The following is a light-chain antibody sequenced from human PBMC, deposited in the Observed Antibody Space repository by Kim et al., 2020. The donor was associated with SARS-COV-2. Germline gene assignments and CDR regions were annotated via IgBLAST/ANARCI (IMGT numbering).Light chain of an antibody. V-gene: IGLV3-21*04. CDR3: QVWDGSSDHRV. J-gene: IGLJ3*02. CDR2: SNS. CDR1: NIGSKS. Sequence: APGKTVSISCGSTNIGSKSVHWYQQMPGQAPVLLIYSNSDRPSGIPERFSGSNSGNTASLTISRVEAGDEADYYCQVWDGSSDHRVFGGGTQLTVL.